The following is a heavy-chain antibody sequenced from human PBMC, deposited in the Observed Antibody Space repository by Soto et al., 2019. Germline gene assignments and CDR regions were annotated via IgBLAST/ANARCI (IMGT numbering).Heavy chain of an antibody. CDR2: ISGSGGST. V-gene: IGHV3-23*01. Sequence: PGGSLRLSCAASGFTFSSYAMSWVRQAPGKGLEWVSAISGSGGSTYYADSVKGRFTISRDNSKNTLYLQMNSLRAEDTALYYCATDPRLQDGIDVWGQGSTVTVSS. CDR1: GFTFSSYA. J-gene: IGHJ6*02. CDR3: ATDPRLQDGIDV.